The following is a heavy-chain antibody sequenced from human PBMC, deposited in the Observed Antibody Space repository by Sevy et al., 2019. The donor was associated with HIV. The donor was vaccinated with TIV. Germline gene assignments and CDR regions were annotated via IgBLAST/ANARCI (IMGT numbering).Heavy chain of an antibody. Sequence: GGCLRLSCAASGFAFSSHAMHWVRQAPGKGLEWVGVISYEGTETFYAASVEGRFTISRDNSKNMLSLQINSLRPEDTAVYYCARDGGYSIKWYPLYWGHGTLVTVSS. CDR2: ISYEGTET. CDR3: ARDGGYSIKWYPLY. CDR1: GFAFSSHA. D-gene: IGHD6-13*01. J-gene: IGHJ4*01. V-gene: IGHV3-30-3*01.